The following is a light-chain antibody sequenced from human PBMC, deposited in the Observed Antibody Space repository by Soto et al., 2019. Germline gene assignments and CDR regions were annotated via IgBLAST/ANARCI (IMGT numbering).Light chain of an antibody. J-gene: IGKJ1*01. CDR3: QQYRSHST. V-gene: IGKV1-5*03. CDR1: QSTSSY. CDR2: QAS. Sequence: DIQIPPFPSSLSASVKHRVTITFRASQSTSSYLAWYQQKPGKAPKLLIYQASSLENGVPSRFSGSGSGTEFSLTISSLQPDDFATYYCQQYRSHSTFGQRAKVDIK.